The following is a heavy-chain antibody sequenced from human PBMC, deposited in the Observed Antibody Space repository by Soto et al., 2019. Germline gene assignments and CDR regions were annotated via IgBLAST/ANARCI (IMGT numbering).Heavy chain of an antibody. CDR2: IYYSGST. D-gene: IGHD6-6*01. V-gene: IGHV4-39*01. Sequence: SETLSLTCTVSVGSISSSSYYWGWIRQPPGKGLEWIGSIYYSGSTYYNPSLKSRVTISVDTSKNQFSLKLSSVTAADTAVYYCASRGSSSTYYYYYGMDVWGQGTTVTVSS. CDR1: VGSISSSSYY. CDR3: ASRGSSSTYYYYYGMDV. J-gene: IGHJ6*02.